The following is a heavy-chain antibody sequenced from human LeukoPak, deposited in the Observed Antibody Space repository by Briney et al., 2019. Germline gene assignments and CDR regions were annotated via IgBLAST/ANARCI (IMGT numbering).Heavy chain of an antibody. CDR1: GFTFTSSA. V-gene: IGHV1-58*02. Sequence: ASVKVSRKASGFTFTSSAMQWVRQARGQRLEWIGWIVVGSGNTNYAQKFQERVTITRDMSTSTAYMELSSLRSEDTAVYYCAAEPNAFWSGYYYFDYWGQGTLVTVSS. J-gene: IGHJ4*02. CDR3: AAEPNAFWSGYYYFDY. CDR2: IVVGSGNT. D-gene: IGHD3-3*01.